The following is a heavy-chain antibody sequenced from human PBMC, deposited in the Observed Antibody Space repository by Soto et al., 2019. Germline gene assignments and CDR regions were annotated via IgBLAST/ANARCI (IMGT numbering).Heavy chain of an antibody. V-gene: IGHV4-4*07. J-gene: IGHJ5*02. CDR2: IYATGSS. CDR1: GGSVNGYY. CDR3: VRDGTKNLRDWFDP. D-gene: IGHD1-1*01. Sequence: SETLSLTCAVYGGSVNGYYCNWIRQPPGKGLEWIGRIYATGSSDYNPSLKSRITISVDMSKKQFSLTLRSVTAADTAMYYCVRDGTKNLRDWFDPWGQGILVTVSS.